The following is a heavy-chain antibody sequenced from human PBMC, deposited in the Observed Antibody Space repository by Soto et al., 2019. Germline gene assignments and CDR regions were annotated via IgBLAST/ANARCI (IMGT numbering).Heavy chain of an antibody. CDR2: TYYRSKWYN. Sequence: PSQTLSLTCAISGDSVSSNSAAWNWIRQSPSRGLEWLGRTYYRSKWYNDYAVSVKSRITINPDTSKNQFSLQLNSVTPEDTAVYYCARSNYDFWSGYKGDFDYWGQGTLVTVS. J-gene: IGHJ4*02. CDR1: GDSVSSNSAA. D-gene: IGHD3-3*01. V-gene: IGHV6-1*01. CDR3: ARSNYDFWSGYKGDFDY.